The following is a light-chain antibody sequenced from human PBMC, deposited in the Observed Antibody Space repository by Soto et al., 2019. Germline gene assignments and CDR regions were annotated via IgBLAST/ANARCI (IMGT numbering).Light chain of an antibody. J-gene: IGKJ5*01. CDR2: AAS. Sequence: DFELTQSPSSLSAFVGDRVSISCRASQSISKFLSWYQQRPGTAPKLLIYAASSLESGVPSRFRGSGSGTDFTFTISRLQPEDIATYYCQQYENLPTFGQGTRLEIK. CDR1: QSISKF. V-gene: IGKV1-33*01. CDR3: QQYENLPT.